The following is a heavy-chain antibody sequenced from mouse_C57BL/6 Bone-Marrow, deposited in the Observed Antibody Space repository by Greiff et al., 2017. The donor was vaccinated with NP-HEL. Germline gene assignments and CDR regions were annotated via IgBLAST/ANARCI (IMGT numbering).Heavy chain of an antibody. J-gene: IGHJ2*01. V-gene: IGHV5-12*01. CDR1: GFTFSDYY. D-gene: IGHD2-1*01. CDR2: ISNGGGST. CDR3: ARQAYGNYFDY. Sequence: EVQLVESGGGLVQPGGSLKLSCAASGFTFSDYYMYWVRQTPEKRLEWVAYISNGGGSTYYPDTVKGRFTISRDNAKNTLYLQMSRLKSEDTAMYYCARQAYGNYFDYWGQGTTLTVSS.